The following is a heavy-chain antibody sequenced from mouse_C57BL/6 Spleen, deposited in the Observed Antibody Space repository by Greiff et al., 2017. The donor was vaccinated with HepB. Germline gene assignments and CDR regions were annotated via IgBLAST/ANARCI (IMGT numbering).Heavy chain of an antibody. CDR1: GYTFTSYW. Sequence: QVQLQQPGAELVKPGASVKLSCKASGYTFTSYWMQWVKQRPGQGLEWIGEIDPSDSYTNYNQKFKGKATLTVDTSSSTAYMQLSSLTSEDSAVYYCARWHYGSTYWYFDVWGTGTTVTVSS. D-gene: IGHD1-1*01. J-gene: IGHJ1*03. CDR3: ARWHYGSTYWYFDV. V-gene: IGHV1-50*01. CDR2: IDPSDSYT.